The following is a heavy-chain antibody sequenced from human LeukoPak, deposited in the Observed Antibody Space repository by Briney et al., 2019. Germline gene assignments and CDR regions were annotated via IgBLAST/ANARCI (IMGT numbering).Heavy chain of an antibody. CDR1: GFTFSSYS. D-gene: IGHD6-6*01. CDR2: ISSSSSYI. J-gene: IGHJ4*02. V-gene: IGHV3-21*01. Sequence: PGGSLRLSCAASGFTFSSYSMNWVRQAPGKGLEWVSSISSSSSYIYHADSVKGRFTISRDNAKNSLYLQMNSLRAEDTAVYYCARGSSYFFDYWGQGTLVTVSS. CDR3: ARGSSYFFDY.